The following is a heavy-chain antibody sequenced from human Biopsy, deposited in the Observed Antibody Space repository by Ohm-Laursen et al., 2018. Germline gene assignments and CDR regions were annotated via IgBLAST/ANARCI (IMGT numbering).Heavy chain of an antibody. CDR1: GFSLSARGMC. D-gene: IGHD6-13*01. J-gene: IGHJ6*02. CDR2: VDWDDYK. CDR3: ARTPILIVSAGLVYRHRRHLQGMDV. V-gene: IGHV2-70*11. Sequence: PTQTLTLTFSFSGFSLSARGMCVSWIRQAPGKALEWLARVDWDDYKDYSASLLTKLSISKDTSNDQVVLTVNNVDPADTATYYCARTPILIVSAGLVYRHRRHLQGMDVWGQGIAVTVS.